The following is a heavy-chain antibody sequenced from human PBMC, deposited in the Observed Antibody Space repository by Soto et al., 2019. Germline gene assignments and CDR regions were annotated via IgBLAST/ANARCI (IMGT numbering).Heavy chain of an antibody. CDR2: IIPIFGTA. CDR1: GGTFSSYA. D-gene: IGHD1-1*01. Sequence: QVQLVQSGAEVKKPGSSVKVSCKASGGTFSSYAISWVRQAPGQGLEWMGGIIPIFGTANYAQKFQGRVTITXXEXTXXAYMELSGLRAEDTAVYYCASGRIGLRNDVEWFDPWGQGTLVTVSS. V-gene: IGHV1-69*05. CDR3: ASGRIGLRNDVEWFDP. J-gene: IGHJ5*02.